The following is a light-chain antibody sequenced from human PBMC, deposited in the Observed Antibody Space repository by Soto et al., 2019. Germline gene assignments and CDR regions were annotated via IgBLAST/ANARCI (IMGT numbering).Light chain of an antibody. J-gene: IGKJ4*01. CDR3: QRTTTFPLT. CDR2: RAS. Sequence: DIQMTQSPSSVSASVGDRVTITCRASQGITSWLAWYQQKPGKAPELLIYRASNLQSGVPSRFSGSGSGTDFTLTISSLQPADFATYYFQRTTTFPLTVGGGTKVEIK. V-gene: IGKV1-12*01. CDR1: QGITSW.